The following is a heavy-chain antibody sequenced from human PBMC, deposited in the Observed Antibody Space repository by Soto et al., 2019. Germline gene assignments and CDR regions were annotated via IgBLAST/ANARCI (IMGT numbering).Heavy chain of an antibody. CDR1: GYTFTSYA. CDR2: INAGNGNT. CDR3: ARAGPGSHSYDYIWGSYRLDAFDI. V-gene: IGHV1-3*01. D-gene: IGHD3-16*02. J-gene: IGHJ3*02. Sequence: ASVKVSCKASGYTFTSYAMHWVRQAPGQRLEWMGWINAGNGNTKYSQKFQGRVTITRDTSASTAYMELSSLRSEDTAVYYCARAGPGSHSYDYIWGSYRLDAFDIWGQGTMVTVSS.